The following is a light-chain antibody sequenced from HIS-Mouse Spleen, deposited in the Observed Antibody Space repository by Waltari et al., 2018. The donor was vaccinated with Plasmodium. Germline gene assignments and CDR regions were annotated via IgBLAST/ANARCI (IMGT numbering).Light chain of an antibody. CDR1: QSISSN. J-gene: IGKJ3*01. Sequence: EIVMTQSPATLSVSPGERATLSCRASQSISSNLAWYQHKPGQAPRLLINGASTRATGIPARFSGSGSGTEFTLTISSLQSEDFAVYYCQQYNNWSFTFGPGTKVDIK. V-gene: IGKV3-15*01. CDR3: QQYNNWSFT. CDR2: GAS.